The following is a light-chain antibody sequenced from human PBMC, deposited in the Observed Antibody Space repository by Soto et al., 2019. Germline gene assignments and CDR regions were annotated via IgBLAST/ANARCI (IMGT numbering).Light chain of an antibody. V-gene: IGKV3-15*01. J-gene: IGKJ4*01. CDR1: QSVSSN. Sequence: EVVMTQSPATLAVSPGERATLSCRASQSVSSNLAWYQQKPGQAPRLLIYGASNRATGIPARFSGSGSGTDFTLTISSLQPEDFATYYCQQANSFPLTFGGGTKVDI. CDR2: GAS. CDR3: QQANSFPLT.